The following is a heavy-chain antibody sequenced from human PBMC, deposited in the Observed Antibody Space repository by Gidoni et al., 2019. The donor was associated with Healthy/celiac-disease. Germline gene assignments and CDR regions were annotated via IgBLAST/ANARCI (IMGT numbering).Heavy chain of an antibody. V-gene: IGHV4-31*03. J-gene: IGHJ3*02. Sequence: QVQLQESGPGLVKPSQTLSLTCTVSGGSISSGGYYWSWLRQHPGKGLEWIGYIYYSGSTYYNPSLKSRVTISVDTSKNQFSLKLSSVTAADTAVYYCARDMAASGAFDIWGQGTMVTVSS. CDR1: GGSISSGGYY. D-gene: IGHD6-19*01. CDR2: IYYSGST. CDR3: ARDMAASGAFDI.